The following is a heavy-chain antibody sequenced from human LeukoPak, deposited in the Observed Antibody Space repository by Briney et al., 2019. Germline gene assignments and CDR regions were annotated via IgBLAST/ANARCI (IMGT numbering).Heavy chain of an antibody. CDR1: GYTFTSYA. CDR3: ARGPPRLEQWLEYYFDS. V-gene: IGHV1-3*01. J-gene: IGHJ4*02. D-gene: IGHD6-19*01. CDR2: INAGNGNT. Sequence: ASVRVSCMPSGYTFTSYALHCVRQTLGERLEWMGWINAGNGNTKCSQEFQGRVTVTRDTSARTAYMWLSRLRTEETAVYYCARGPPRLEQWLEYYFDSWGQGTLVTVSS.